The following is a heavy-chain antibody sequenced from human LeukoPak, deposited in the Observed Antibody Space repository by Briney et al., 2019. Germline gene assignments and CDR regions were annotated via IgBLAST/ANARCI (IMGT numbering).Heavy chain of an antibody. CDR3: AKGTGGRYYDFWSGQNWFDP. V-gene: IGHV3-23*01. CDR1: GFTFSSYA. J-gene: IGHJ5*02. D-gene: IGHD3-3*01. Sequence: GGSLRLSCAASGFTFSSYAVSWVRQAPGKGLEWVSAISGSGGSTYYADSVKGRFTISRDNSKNTLYLQMNSLRAEDTAVYYCAKGTGGRYYDFWSGQNWFDPWGQGTLVTVSS. CDR2: ISGSGGST.